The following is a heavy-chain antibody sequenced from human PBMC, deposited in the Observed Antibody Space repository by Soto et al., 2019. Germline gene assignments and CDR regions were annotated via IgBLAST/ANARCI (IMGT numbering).Heavy chain of an antibody. CDR3: ASNSLSYRYIVY. D-gene: IGHD1-26*01. Sequence: QVQLVESGGGVVQPGRSLRLSCAASGFTFSSYGMHWVLQAPCMGLAWLAVISYDGSNKYYADSVKGRFTISRDNSKNALDLQMNRLRSDGTAVYDGASNSLSYRYIVYLGQGTMVTVSS. CDR2: ISYDGSNK. CDR1: GFTFSSYG. V-gene: IGHV3-30*03. J-gene: IGHJ4*02.